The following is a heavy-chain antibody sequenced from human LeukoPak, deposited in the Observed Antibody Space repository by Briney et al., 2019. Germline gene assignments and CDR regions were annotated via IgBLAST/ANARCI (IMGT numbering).Heavy chain of an antibody. CDR1: GFTFSRYA. D-gene: IGHD3-3*01. V-gene: IGHV3-23*01. Sequence: GGSLRLSCAAFGFTFSRYAMSWVRQAPGKGLEWVSAISGSGGSTYYADSVKGRLTLSRDNSKNTLYLQMNSLRAEDTAVYYCAKDPYYDFWSGYYYFDYWGQGTLVTVSS. J-gene: IGHJ4*02. CDR2: ISGSGGST. CDR3: AKDPYYDFWSGYYYFDY.